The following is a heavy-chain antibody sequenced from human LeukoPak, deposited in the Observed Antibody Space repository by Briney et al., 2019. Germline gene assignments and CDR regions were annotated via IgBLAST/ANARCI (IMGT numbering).Heavy chain of an antibody. CDR3: ARDGRLTIFVRGNYTQGSPPKN. CDR2: INPKTGGT. J-gene: IGHJ4*02. Sequence: ASVKVSCKASGYTFTGYYMHWVRQAPGQGLEWMGWINPKTGGTNYAQRFQGRVTMTRDTSIRTAYMELNSLRFDDTAVYYCARDGRLTIFVRGNYTQGSPPKNWGQGTLVTVSS. V-gene: IGHV1-2*02. D-gene: IGHD3-3*01. CDR1: GYTFTGYY.